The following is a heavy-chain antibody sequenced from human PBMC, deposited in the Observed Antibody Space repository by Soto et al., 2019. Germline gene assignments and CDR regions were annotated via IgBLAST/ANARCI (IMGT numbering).Heavy chain of an antibody. Sequence: PSETLSLTCTVSGGSIRSGGYYWSWVRQSPRRGLEWIGNIYYSGSTYYNPSLKSRLTISVDPSKNQFSLNLSSVTAADTAVYYCARDRLMATAGTARHYFGLDVWGQGTTVTVSS. CDR1: GGSIRSGGYY. D-gene: IGHD5-18*01. V-gene: IGHV4-31*03. J-gene: IGHJ6*02. CDR3: ARDRLMATAGTARHYFGLDV. CDR2: IYYSGST.